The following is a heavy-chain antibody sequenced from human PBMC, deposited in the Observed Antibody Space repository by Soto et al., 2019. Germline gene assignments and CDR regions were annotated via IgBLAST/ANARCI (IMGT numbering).Heavy chain of an antibody. CDR1: GGTFSSYA. Sequence: SVKVSCEASGGTFSSYAISWVRQAPGQGLEWMGGIIPIFGTANYAQKFQGRVTITADKSTSTAYMELSSLRSEDTAVYYCARGQVPCGGDCYNQLDYWGQGTLVTVSS. CDR3: ARGQVPCGGDCYNQLDY. V-gene: IGHV1-69*06. CDR2: IIPIFGTA. J-gene: IGHJ4*02. D-gene: IGHD2-21*02.